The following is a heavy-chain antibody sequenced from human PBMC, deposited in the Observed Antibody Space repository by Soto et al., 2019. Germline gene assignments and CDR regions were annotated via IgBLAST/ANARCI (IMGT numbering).Heavy chain of an antibody. CDR1: GYSFTSYW. CDR2: IYPGDSDT. D-gene: IGHD3-10*01. V-gene: IGHV5-51*01. J-gene: IGHJ6*02. CDR3: ARRDRITMVRGVIGYGMDV. Sequence: GESLKISCKGSGYSFTSYWIGWVRQMPVKGLECMGIIYPGDSDTRYSPSFQGQVTISADKSISTAYLQWSSLKASDTAMYYCARRDRITMVRGVIGYGMDVWGQGTTVTVSS.